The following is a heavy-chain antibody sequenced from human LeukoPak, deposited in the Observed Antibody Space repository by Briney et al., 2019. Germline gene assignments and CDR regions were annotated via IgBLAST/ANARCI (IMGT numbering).Heavy chain of an antibody. CDR1: GYTFTSYG. D-gene: IGHD3-16*01. CDR3: AISGGY. CDR2: ISAYNGNT. J-gene: IGHJ4*02. V-gene: IGHV1-18*01. Sequence: ASVKVSCKASGYTFTSYGISWVRQAPGQGLEWMGWISAYNGNTNYAQKLQGRVTITADKSTSTAYMELSSLRSEDTAVYYCAISGGYWGQGTLVTVSS.